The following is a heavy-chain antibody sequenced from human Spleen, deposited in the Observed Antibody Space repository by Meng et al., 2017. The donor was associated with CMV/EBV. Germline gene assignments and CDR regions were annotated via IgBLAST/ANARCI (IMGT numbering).Heavy chain of an antibody. J-gene: IGHJ4*02. D-gene: IGHD3-10*01. CDR2: ISSSSSYI. CDR1: GLTVSSSY. Sequence: GESLKISCAGSGLTVSSSYINWVRQAPGKGLEWVSSISSSSSYIYYADSVKGRFTISRDNAKNSLYLQMNSLRAEDTAVYYCARVSRGFGDYYFDCWGQGTLVTVS. CDR3: ARVSRGFGDYYFDC. V-gene: IGHV3-21*01.